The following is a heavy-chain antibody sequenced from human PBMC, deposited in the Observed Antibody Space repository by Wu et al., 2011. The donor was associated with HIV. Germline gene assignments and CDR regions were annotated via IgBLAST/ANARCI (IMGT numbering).Heavy chain of an antibody. J-gene: IGHJ3*02. CDR3: ARDEDGSGYVNAFDI. V-gene: IGHV1-69*18. CDR2: IIPIFGIA. CDR1: GGTFSSYA. D-gene: IGHD3-22*01. Sequence: QVQLVQSGAEVKKPGSSVKVSCKASGGTFSSYAISWVRQAPGQGLEWMGRIIPIFGIANYAQKFQGRVTITTDESTRTAYMELSSLRSEDTAVYYCARDEDGSGYVNAFDIWGQGTMVTVSS.